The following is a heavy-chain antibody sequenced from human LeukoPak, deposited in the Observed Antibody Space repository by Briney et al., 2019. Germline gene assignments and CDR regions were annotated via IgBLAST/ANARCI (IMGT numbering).Heavy chain of an antibody. V-gene: IGHV3-30-3*01. D-gene: IGHD4-17*01. CDR1: GFTFSSYT. J-gene: IGHJ4*02. CDR3: ARAPTPMTTVTTLGY. Sequence: GGSLRPSCAASGFTFSSYTMHWVRQAPGKGLEWVAVISFDGTNKYYADSVKGRFTISRDNSKNTLYLQMNSLRPEDTAVYYCARAPTPMTTVTTLGYWGQGTLVTVSS. CDR2: ISFDGTNK.